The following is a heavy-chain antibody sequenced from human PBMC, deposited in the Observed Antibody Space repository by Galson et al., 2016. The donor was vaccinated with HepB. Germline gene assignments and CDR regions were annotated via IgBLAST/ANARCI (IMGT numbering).Heavy chain of an antibody. V-gene: IGHV3-43*01. D-gene: IGHD6-6*01. Sequence: VRQPPGKGLEWVSLISWDGGGTYYADSVKGRFTISRDNSKNSLYLQMNSLRTEDTALYYCAKDKGYSSSSGYFQHWGQGTQVTVSS. CDR2: ISWDGGGT. CDR3: AKDKGYSSSSGYFQH. J-gene: IGHJ1*01.